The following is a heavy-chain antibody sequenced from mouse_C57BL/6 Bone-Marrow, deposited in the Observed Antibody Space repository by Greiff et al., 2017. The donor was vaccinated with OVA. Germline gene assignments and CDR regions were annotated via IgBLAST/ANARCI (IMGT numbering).Heavy chain of an antibody. CDR2: IDPSDSYT. CDR3: ARDRGTVPHWYFDV. J-gene: IGHJ1*03. Sequence: QVQLQQPGAELVKPGASVKLSCKASGYTFTSYWMQWVKQRPGQGLEWIGEIDPSDSYTNYNQKFKGKATLTVDTSSSTAYMQLSSLTSEDSAVYYCARDRGTVPHWYFDVWGTGTTVTVSS. V-gene: IGHV1-50*01. D-gene: IGHD1-1*01. CDR1: GYTFTSYW.